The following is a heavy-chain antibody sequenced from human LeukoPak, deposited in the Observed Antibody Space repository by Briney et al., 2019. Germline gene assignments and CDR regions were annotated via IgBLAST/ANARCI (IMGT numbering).Heavy chain of an antibody. CDR1: GYTFTSYG. V-gene: IGHV1-18*01. CDR3: ARVAIGGSYYRFFDY. CDR2: ISAYNGNT. J-gene: IGHJ4*02. D-gene: IGHD1-26*01. Sequence: GASVKVSCKASGYTFTSYGISWVRQAPGQGLEWMGWISAYNGNTNYAQKLQGRVTMTTDTSTSTAYMELRSLRSDDTAVYYCARVAIGGSYYRFFDYWGQGTLVTVSS.